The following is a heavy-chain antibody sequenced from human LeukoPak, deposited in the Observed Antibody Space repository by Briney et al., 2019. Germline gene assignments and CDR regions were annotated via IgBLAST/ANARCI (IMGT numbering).Heavy chain of an antibody. Sequence: GGSLRLSCAASGFTFSTYAMSWVRQAPGKGLEWVSTISGGGANTYYADSVRGRFTISSHNSKNTLYLHMTSLRAEATAVYYCPKERAGYTNPYYFDFWGQGTLVTVSS. D-gene: IGHD3-16*02. CDR2: ISGGGANT. J-gene: IGHJ4*02. V-gene: IGHV3-23*01. CDR3: PKERAGYTNPYYFDF. CDR1: GFTFSTYA.